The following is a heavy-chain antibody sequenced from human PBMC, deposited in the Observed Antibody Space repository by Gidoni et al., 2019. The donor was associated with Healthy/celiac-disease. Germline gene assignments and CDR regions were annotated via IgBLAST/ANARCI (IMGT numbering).Heavy chain of an antibody. J-gene: IGHJ6*02. D-gene: IGHD5-18*01. Sequence: QVQLVQSGAEVKKPGASVKVSCKASGYTFTCYGISWVRQAPGQGLEWMGWISAYNGNTNYAQKLQGRVTMTTDTSTSTAYMELRSLRSDDTAVYYCARDRSGYSYGSDYYYYGMDVWGQGTTVTVSS. CDR1: GYTFTCYG. CDR2: ISAYNGNT. CDR3: ARDRSGYSYGSDYYYYGMDV. V-gene: IGHV1-18*01.